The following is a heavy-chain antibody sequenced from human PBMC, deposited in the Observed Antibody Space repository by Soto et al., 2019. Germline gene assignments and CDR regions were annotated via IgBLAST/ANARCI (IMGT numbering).Heavy chain of an antibody. CDR1: GYTFTSYA. Sequence: ASVKVSCKASGYTFTSYAMHWVRQAPGQRLEWMGWINAGNGNTKYSQKFQGRVTITRDTSASTAYMELSSLRSEDTAVYYCVRLPFSYYYYMDVWGQGTTVPVSS. CDR3: VRLPFSYYYYMDV. J-gene: IGHJ6*03. CDR2: INAGNGNT. V-gene: IGHV1-3*01.